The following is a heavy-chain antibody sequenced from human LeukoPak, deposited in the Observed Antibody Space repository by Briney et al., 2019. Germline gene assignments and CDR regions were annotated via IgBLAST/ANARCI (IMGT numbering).Heavy chain of an antibody. J-gene: IGHJ3*02. D-gene: IGHD3-10*01. CDR3: ATHAEGSSENACDI. Sequence: GASVKVSCKVSGYTLTELSMHWVRQAPGKGLEWMGGFDPEDGETIYAQKFQGRVTMTEDTSTDTAYMELSSLRSEDTAVYYCATHAEGSSENACDIWGQGTMVTVSS. CDR2: FDPEDGET. V-gene: IGHV1-24*01. CDR1: GYTLTELS.